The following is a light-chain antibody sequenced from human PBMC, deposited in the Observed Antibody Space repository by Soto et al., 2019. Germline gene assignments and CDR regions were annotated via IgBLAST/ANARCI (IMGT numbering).Light chain of an antibody. CDR1: QSVSSN. V-gene: IGKV3-15*01. J-gene: IGKJ4*01. CDR3: QQYNNWPPLT. Sequence: EIVMTQSPATLSVSPGERATLSCMASQSVSSNLAWYQQKPGQAPRLIIYGASTRATGIPARFSGSGSGTEFTLTISSLQSEEFAVYYCQQYNNWPPLTFGGGNKVEIK. CDR2: GAS.